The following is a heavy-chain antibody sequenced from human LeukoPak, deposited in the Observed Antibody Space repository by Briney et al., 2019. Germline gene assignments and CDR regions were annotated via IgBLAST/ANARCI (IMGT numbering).Heavy chain of an antibody. D-gene: IGHD6-19*01. J-gene: IGHJ5*01. CDR1: GDSVSSNSAV. Sequence: SQTLSLTCVISGDSVSSNSAVWNWIRQSPSRGLEWLGRTYYRSKWYNDYAGSVKGRININADTSKNQFSLQLNSVTPEDTAIYYCARVSGHLWLDSWGQGTLVTVSS. CDR3: ARVSGHLWLDS. CDR2: TYYRSKWYN. V-gene: IGHV6-1*01.